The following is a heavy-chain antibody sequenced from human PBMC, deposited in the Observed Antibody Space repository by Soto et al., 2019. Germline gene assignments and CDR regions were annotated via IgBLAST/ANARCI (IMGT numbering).Heavy chain of an antibody. D-gene: IGHD2-15*01. Sequence: SQTLSLTCAISGDSVSSNSAAWNWIRQSPSRGLEWLGRTYYRSKWYNDYAVSVKSRITINPDTSKNEFSLQLNSVTPEDTAVYYSPIDSIVVAPTNYFEYWRQGTLVTVSS. CDR3: PIDSIVVAPTNYFEY. CDR2: TYYRSKWYN. CDR1: GDSVSSNSAA. V-gene: IGHV6-1*01. J-gene: IGHJ4*02.